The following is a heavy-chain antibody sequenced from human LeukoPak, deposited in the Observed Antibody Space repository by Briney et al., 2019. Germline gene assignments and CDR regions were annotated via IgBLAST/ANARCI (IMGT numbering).Heavy chain of an antibody. V-gene: IGHV4-34*01. Sequence: SETLSLTCTVSGGSISSYYWSWLRQPPGKGLEWLGEINHSGSTNYNPSLKSRVTISVDTSKNQFFLKLSSVAAADTAVYYCARATTRRIAARPNSWFDPWGQGTLVTVSS. D-gene: IGHD6-6*01. CDR3: ARATTRRIAARPNSWFDP. CDR1: GGSISSYY. J-gene: IGHJ5*02. CDR2: INHSGST.